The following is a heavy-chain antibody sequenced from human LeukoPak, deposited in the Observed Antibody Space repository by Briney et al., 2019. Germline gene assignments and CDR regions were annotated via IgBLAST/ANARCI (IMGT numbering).Heavy chain of an antibody. V-gene: IGHV1-8*01. CDR3: ASPLGAVAGTDFDY. J-gene: IGHJ4*02. Sequence: GASVKVSCKASGYTFTSYDINWVRQATGQGLEWMGWMNPNSGNTGYAQKFQGRVTMTRNTSISTAYMELSSLRSEDTAVYYCASPLGAVAGTDFDYWGQGTLVTVSS. CDR2: MNPNSGNT. CDR1: GYTFTSYD. D-gene: IGHD6-19*01.